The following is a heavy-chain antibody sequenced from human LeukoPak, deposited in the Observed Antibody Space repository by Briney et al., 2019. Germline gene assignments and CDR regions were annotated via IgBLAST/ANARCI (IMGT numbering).Heavy chain of an antibody. CDR3: AKDQVYMGSGSYLDY. D-gene: IGHD1-26*01. J-gene: IGHJ4*02. CDR1: GFTFSSYA. CDR2: ISGGGGST. Sequence: PGGSLRLSCAASGFTFSSYAMSWVRQAPGKGLEWVSAISGGGGSTYYADSVKGRFIISRDNSKNTMFLQMNGLRAEDTAVYQCAKDQVYMGSGSYLDYWGQGTLVTVSS. V-gene: IGHV3-23*01.